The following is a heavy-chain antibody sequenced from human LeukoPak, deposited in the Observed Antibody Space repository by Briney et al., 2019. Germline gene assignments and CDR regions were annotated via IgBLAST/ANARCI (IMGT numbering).Heavy chain of an antibody. V-gene: IGHV1-2*02. CDR1: GYTFTDYY. Sequence: ASVKVSCKASGYTFTDYYMHWVRQAPGQGLEWMGWINPNSGGTNYAQKFQGRVTMTRDTSISTAYMELSRLRSDDTAVYYCARSEPTYYYDSSGYPNWFDPWGQGTLVTVSS. CDR3: ARSEPTYYYDSSGYPNWFDP. D-gene: IGHD3-22*01. CDR2: INPNSGGT. J-gene: IGHJ5*02.